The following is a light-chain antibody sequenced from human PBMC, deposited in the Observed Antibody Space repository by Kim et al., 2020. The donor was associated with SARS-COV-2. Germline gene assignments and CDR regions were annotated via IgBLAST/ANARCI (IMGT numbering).Light chain of an antibody. CDR2: QDI. Sequence: SYELTQPPSVSVSPGQTPTIPCSGDNLGGRYVSWYQQRPGQTPVLVMYQDIERPSGIPDRFSGSNSGNTATLTISGTQAMDEADYYCQAWDNNAAIFGGGTQLTVL. CDR3: QAWDNNAAI. J-gene: IGLJ2*01. V-gene: IGLV3-1*01. CDR1: NLGGRY.